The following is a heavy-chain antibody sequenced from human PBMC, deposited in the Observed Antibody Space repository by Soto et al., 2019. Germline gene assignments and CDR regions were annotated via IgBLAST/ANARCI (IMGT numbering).Heavy chain of an antibody. V-gene: IGHV4-59*08. Sequence: ETLSLTCTVSGGSISSYYWSWIRQPPGKGLEWIGYIYYSGSTNYNPSLKSRVTISVDTSKNQFSLKLSSVTAADTAVYYCASNGYDILTGYHYYFDYWGQGTLVTVSS. CDR1: GGSISSYY. CDR2: IYYSGST. CDR3: ASNGYDILTGYHYYFDY. D-gene: IGHD3-9*01. J-gene: IGHJ4*02.